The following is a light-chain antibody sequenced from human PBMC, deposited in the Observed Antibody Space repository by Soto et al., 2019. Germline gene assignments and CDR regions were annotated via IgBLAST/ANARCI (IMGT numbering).Light chain of an antibody. Sequence: QSALTQPVSVSGSPGQSITISCTGTSSDVGGYNYVSWYQQHPGKAPKLMICYVSNRPSGVSNRFSGSKSGNTASLTISGLQAEDEADYYCSSFTGTNYVFGTGTKVTVL. CDR1: SSDVGGYNY. CDR3: SSFTGTNYV. V-gene: IGLV2-14*03. CDR2: YVS. J-gene: IGLJ1*01.